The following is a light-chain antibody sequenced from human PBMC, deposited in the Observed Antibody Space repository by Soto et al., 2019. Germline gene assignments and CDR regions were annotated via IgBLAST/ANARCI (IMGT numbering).Light chain of an antibody. Sequence: EIVLTQSPVTLSLSPGERATLSCRARQNVFSSLAWYQQKPGQAPRLLIYDASTRATAIPARFRGSGSGTDFTLTISILEPEDFAVYYCHQRSNWPLTFGGGTKVEVK. J-gene: IGKJ4*01. CDR3: HQRSNWPLT. CDR1: QNVFSS. V-gene: IGKV3-11*01. CDR2: DAS.